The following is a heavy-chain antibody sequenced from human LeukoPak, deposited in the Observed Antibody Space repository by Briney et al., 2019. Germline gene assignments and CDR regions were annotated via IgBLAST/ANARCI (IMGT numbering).Heavy chain of an antibody. CDR3: ATSGGYYYDSSGQDY. D-gene: IGHD3-22*01. Sequence: GGSLRLSCAASGFTFDNYRMSWVRQAPGKGLEWVSAISGSGGSTYYADSVKGRFTISRDNSKNTLYLQMNSLRAEDTAVYYCATSGGYYYDSSGQDYWGQGTLVTVSS. CDR1: GFTFDNYR. V-gene: IGHV3-23*01. CDR2: ISGSGGST. J-gene: IGHJ4*02.